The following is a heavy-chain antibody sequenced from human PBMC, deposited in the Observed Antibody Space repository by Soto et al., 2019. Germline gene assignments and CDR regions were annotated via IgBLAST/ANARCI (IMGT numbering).Heavy chain of an antibody. CDR1: GHTLIDFL. CDR2: IYAGDSDT. D-gene: IGHD2-2*01. V-gene: IGHV5-51*01. J-gene: IGHJ4*02. CDR3: GATRGSGKYYFDN. Sequence: LGESLNISCKASGHTLIDFLIGWGRQMPGKGLKWMGIIYAGDSDTRYSPSFQGQVTISADTPIRTAYLQWTTLKASDAHMYDCGATRGSGKYYFDNWGQETRVSVSS.